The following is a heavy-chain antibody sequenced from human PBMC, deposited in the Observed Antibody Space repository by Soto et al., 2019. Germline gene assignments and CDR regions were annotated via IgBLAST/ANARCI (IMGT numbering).Heavy chain of an antibody. Sequence: LSLTCAVYGGSFSGYYWSWIRQPPGKGLEWIGEINHSGSTNYNPSLKSRVTISVDTSKNQFSLKLSSVTAADTAVYYCARGYAGATLNYYYYYGTDVWGQGTTVSVSS. CDR3: ARGYAGATLNYYYYYGTDV. D-gene: IGHD1-26*01. CDR1: GGSFSGYY. CDR2: INHSGST. V-gene: IGHV4-34*01. J-gene: IGHJ6*02.